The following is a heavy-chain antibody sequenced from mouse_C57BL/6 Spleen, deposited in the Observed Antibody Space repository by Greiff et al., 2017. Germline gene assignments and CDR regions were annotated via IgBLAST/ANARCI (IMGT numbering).Heavy chain of an antibody. J-gene: IGHJ4*01. CDR1: GYTFTSYW. Sequence: QVQLQQPGAELVKPGASVKLSCKASGYTFTSYWMQWVKQRPGQGLEWIGEIDPSDSYTNYNQKFKGKATLTVDTSSSTAYMQLSSLTSEDSAVYYCARNGVTRAMDYWGQGTSVTVSS. CDR2: IDPSDSYT. D-gene: IGHD2-5*01. V-gene: IGHV1-50*01. CDR3: ARNGVTRAMDY.